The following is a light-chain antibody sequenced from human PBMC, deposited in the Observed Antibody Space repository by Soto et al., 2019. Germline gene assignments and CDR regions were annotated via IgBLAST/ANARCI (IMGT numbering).Light chain of an antibody. CDR2: EDN. CDR3: QSFDSSNLSV. CDR1: SGSIASNY. Sequence: NFMLTQPNSVSESPEKTVTISCTRSSGSIASNYVQWYQQRPGSAPTAVIYEDNQRASGVPDRFSGSIDSSSNSASLTISGLKTEDEADYYCQSFDSSNLSVFGTGTKLTVL. J-gene: IGLJ1*01. V-gene: IGLV6-57*03.